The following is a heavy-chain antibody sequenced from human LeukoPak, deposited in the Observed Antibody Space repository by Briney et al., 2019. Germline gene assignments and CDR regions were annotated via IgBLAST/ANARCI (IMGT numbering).Heavy chain of an antibody. CDR3: ASVVVVTATYSGDY. J-gene: IGHJ4*02. CDR2: INPNSGGA. D-gene: IGHD2-21*02. Sequence: ASVKVSCKVSGYTFTGYYMHWVRQAPGQGLEWMGWINPNSGGANYAQKFQGRVTMTRDTSISTAYMELSRLRSDDTAVYYCASVVVVTATYSGDYWGQGTLVTVSS. V-gene: IGHV1-2*02. CDR1: GYTFTGYY.